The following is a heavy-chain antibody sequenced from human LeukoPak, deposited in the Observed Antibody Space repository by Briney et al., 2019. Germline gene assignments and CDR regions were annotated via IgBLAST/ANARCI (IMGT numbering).Heavy chain of an antibody. CDR2: FNHSGST. CDR3: ARATWFGELIWLDY. Sequence: NASESLFLTFAVYGGSFSGYYWSWIRQPPGKVLEWIGEFNHSGSTNYNPSLKSRVTISVDTSKNQFSLKLSSVTAADTAVYYCARATWFGELIWLDYWGQGTLVTVSS. D-gene: IGHD3-10*01. J-gene: IGHJ4*02. V-gene: IGHV4-34*01. CDR1: GGSFSGYY.